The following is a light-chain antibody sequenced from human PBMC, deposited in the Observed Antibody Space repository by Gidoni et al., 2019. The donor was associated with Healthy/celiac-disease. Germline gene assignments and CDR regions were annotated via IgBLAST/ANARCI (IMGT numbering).Light chain of an antibody. V-gene: IGKV3-11*01. CDR3: QQRSNWRGT. CDR1: QSVSSY. CDR2: DAS. J-gene: IGKJ1*01. Sequence: EIVFTQSPATLSLSPGERATLSCRASQSVSSYLAWYQQKPGQPPRLLIYDASHRATGIPARFSGSGSGTDFTLIISSLEPEDFAVYYCQQRSNWRGTFGQXTKVEI.